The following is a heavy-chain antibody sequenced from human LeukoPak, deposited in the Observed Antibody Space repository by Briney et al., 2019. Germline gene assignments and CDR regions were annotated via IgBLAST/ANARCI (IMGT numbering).Heavy chain of an antibody. CDR1: GFTFSTYA. CDR3: AKEIINYDSSGYPPFDY. V-gene: IGHV3-23*01. D-gene: IGHD3-22*01. Sequence: GGSLRLSCAASGFTFSTYAMSWVRQAPGKGLEWVSTISSTGASTYYADSVKGRFTISRDNSKNTLYLQMNSLRAEDTAVYYCAKEIINYDSSGYPPFDYWGQGTLVTVSS. J-gene: IGHJ4*02. CDR2: ISSTGAST.